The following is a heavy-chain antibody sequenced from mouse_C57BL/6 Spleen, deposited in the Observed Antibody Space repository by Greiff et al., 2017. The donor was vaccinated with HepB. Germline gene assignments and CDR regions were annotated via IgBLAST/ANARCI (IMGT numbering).Heavy chain of an antibody. CDR2: IDPSDSYT. CDR3: ARLVTSYYFDY. J-gene: IGHJ2*01. D-gene: IGHD2-2*01. V-gene: IGHV1-69*01. Sequence: QVQLQQPGAELVMPGASVKLSCKASGYTLTSYWMHWVKQRPGQGLEWIGEIDPSDSYTNYNQKFKGKSTLTVDKSSSTAYMQLSSLTSEDSAVYYCARLVTSYYFDYWGQGTTLTVSS. CDR1: GYTLTSYW.